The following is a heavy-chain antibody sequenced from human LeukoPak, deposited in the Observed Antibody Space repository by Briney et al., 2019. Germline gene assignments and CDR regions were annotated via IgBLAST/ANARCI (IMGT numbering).Heavy chain of an antibody. Sequence: SETLSLTCTVSGNSISSGDNYWSWIRQPAGKGLEWIGRIYTSGSTNYNPSLKSRVTISGDTSKNQFSLRLSSVTAADTAVYYCARASYSYDINGWVPFDYWGQGTLVTASS. J-gene: IGHJ4*02. CDR1: GNSISSGDNY. CDR2: IYTSGST. CDR3: ARASYSYDINGWVPFDY. D-gene: IGHD3-22*01. V-gene: IGHV4-61*02.